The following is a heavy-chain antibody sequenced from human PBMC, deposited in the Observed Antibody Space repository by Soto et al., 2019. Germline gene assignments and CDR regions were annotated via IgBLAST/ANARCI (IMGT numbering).Heavy chain of an antibody. V-gene: IGHV4-31*03. CDR3: AREPYHYDSSGYYDY. CDR2: IHHSGSN. Sequence: TLSLTCTFSGGSTTSCGYYWNWIRQPPGKGLEWIAYIHHSGSNYHNPSLKSRVTISVDTSKNQVSLKLSSVTAADTAVYYCAREPYHYDSSGYYDYWGQGTLVTVSS. J-gene: IGHJ4*02. CDR1: GGSTTSCGYY. D-gene: IGHD3-22*01.